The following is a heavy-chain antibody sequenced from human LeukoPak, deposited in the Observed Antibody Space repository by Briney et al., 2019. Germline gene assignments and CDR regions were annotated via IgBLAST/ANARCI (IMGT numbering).Heavy chain of an antibody. J-gene: IGHJ4*02. CDR1: GFTFSDYY. Sequence: GGSLRLSCAASGFTFSDYYMSWIRQAPGKGLEWVSYISSSGTTIYYADSVKGRFTISRDNAKNSLYLQMNSLRAEDTAVYYCAGWDGIAAAGTGFDYWGQGTLVTVSS. V-gene: IGHV3-11*01. D-gene: IGHD6-13*01. CDR2: ISSSGTTI. CDR3: AGWDGIAAAGTGFDY.